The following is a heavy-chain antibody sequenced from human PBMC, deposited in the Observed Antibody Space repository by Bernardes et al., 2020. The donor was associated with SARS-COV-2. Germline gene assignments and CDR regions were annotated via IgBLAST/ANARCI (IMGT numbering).Heavy chain of an antibody. J-gene: IGHJ4*02. V-gene: IGHV3-72*01. CDR1: GFTFSDHY. D-gene: IGHD6-13*01. Sequence: VGSLRLSCAASGFTFSDHYMDWVRQAPGKGLEWVGRTRNKANSYTTEYAASVKGRFTISRDDSKNSLYLQMNSLKTEDTAVYYCRYYVAAAGFDYWGQGTLVTVSS. CDR3: RYYVAAAGFDY. CDR2: TRNKANSYTT.